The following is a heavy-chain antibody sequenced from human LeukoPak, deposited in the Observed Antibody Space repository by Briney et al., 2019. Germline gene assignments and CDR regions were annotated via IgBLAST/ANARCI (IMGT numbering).Heavy chain of an antibody. CDR1: GFTFGSYA. Sequence: GGSLRLSCAASGFTFGSYAMSWVRQAAGKGLEWVSEICGSVSGSGDCTHYADSVKGRFTISRDNSKKTLYLQMNSLRAEDTAVYYCTSLLYGSGSYYEQDDYWGQGTLVTVSS. CDR2: ICGSVSGSGDCT. V-gene: IGHV3-23*01. J-gene: IGHJ4*02. D-gene: IGHD3-10*01. CDR3: TSLLYGSGSYYEQDDY.